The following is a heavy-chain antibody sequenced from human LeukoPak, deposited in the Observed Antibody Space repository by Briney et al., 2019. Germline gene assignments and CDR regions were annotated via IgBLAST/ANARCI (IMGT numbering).Heavy chain of an antibody. CDR3: AGLDYSNYSDWFDP. V-gene: IGHV1-69*06. CDR2: IIPIFGTA. J-gene: IGHJ5*02. CDR1: GGTFSSYA. Sequence: SVKASCKASGGTFSSYAISWVRQAPGQGLEWMGGIIPIFGTANYAQKFQGRVTITADKSTSTAYMELSSLRSEDTAVYYCAGLDYSNYSDWFDPWGQGTLVTVSS. D-gene: IGHD4-11*01.